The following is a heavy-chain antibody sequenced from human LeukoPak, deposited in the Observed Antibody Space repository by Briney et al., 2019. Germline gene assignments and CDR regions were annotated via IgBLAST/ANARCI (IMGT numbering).Heavy chain of an antibody. CDR3: SSVWGSDAFDI. J-gene: IGHJ3*02. D-gene: IGHD3-16*01. CDR1: GGSIRGSY. CDR2: IYDSEST. V-gene: IGHV4-59*08. Sequence: SETLSLTCTVSGGSIRGSYWTWIRQPPGKGLEWIGYIYDSESTNYSPSLKSRVTISVDTSKNQFSLKLSSVTAADTAVYYCSSVWGSDAFDIWGQGTMVTVSS.